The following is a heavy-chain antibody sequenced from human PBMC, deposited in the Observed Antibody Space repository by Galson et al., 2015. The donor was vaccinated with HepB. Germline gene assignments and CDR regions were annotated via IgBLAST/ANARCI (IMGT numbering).Heavy chain of an antibody. J-gene: IGHJ6*02. CDR1: KFTFSTYA. CDR3: AKGVVAGAAGTNLGMDV. Sequence: SLRLSCAASKFTFSTYAMSWVRQAPGKGLEWVSVISGSGGSTYYADSVKGRFTISRDNSKNTLYLQMNSLRAEDTAVYYCAKGVVAGAAGTNLGMDVWGQGTTVTVSS. V-gene: IGHV3-23*01. CDR2: ISGSGGST. D-gene: IGHD6-13*01.